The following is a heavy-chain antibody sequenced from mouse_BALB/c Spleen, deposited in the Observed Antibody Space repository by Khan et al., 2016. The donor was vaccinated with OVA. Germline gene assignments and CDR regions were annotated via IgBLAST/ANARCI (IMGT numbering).Heavy chain of an antibody. J-gene: IGHJ3*01. Sequence: QVQLQQSGPELAKPGASVKLSCKASGYTFTSYYLYWVKQRPGQGLEWIGEINPSNGGTNFNEKFKDKATLTVDNSSSTTSMQLSSLTSEDSAVYYCTRGGYSSFAYWGQGTLVTVSA. D-gene: IGHD1-3*01. CDR2: INPSNGGT. CDR3: TRGGYSSFAY. CDR1: GYTFTSYY. V-gene: IGHV1S81*02.